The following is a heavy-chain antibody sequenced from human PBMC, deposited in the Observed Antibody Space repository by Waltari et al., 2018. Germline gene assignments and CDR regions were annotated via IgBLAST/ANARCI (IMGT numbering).Heavy chain of an antibody. CDR3: AKDRDGFVDY. CDR2: HSWDGRST. D-gene: IGHD5-12*01. Sequence: EVQLVEFGGVVVQPGGSLSPSCAASGFTFDDYAMHWVRKAPRKGLERVSLHSWDGRSTYYADSVKGRFTIVRDNSKNSLYLQMNSLRAEDTALYYCAKDRDGFVDYWGQGTLVTVSS. V-gene: IGHV3-43D*04. J-gene: IGHJ4*02. CDR1: GFTFDDYA.